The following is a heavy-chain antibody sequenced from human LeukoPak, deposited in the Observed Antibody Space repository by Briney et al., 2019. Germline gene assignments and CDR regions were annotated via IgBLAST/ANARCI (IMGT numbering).Heavy chain of an antibody. CDR2: ISYDGSNK. J-gene: IGHJ4*02. CDR1: GFTFSSYG. Sequence: GGSLRLSCAASGFTFSSYGMHWVRQAPGKGLECVAVISYDGSNKYYADSVKGRFTISRDNSKNTLYLQMNSLRAEDTAVYYCASSGPYSYWGQGTLVTVSS. D-gene: IGHD6-19*01. V-gene: IGHV3-30*03. CDR3: ASSGPYSY.